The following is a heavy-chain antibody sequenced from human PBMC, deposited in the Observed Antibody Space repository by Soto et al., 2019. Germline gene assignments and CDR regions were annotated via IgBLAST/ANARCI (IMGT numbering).Heavy chain of an antibody. D-gene: IGHD3-16*02. CDR3: ARSTRIMITFGGVIAPTYGMDV. CDR2: INPNSGGT. Sequence: ASLKVSCKASGYTFTGYYMHWVRQAPGQGLEWMGWINPNSGGTNYAQKFQGWVTMTRDTSISTAYMELSRLRSDDTAVYYCARSTRIMITFGGVIAPTYGMDVWGQGTTVTVSS. V-gene: IGHV1-2*04. J-gene: IGHJ6*02. CDR1: GYTFTGYY.